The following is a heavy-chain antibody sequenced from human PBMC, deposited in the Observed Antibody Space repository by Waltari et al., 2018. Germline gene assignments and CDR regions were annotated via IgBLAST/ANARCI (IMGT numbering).Heavy chain of an antibody. CDR3: ARDGQWLVRGRFDY. CDR2: INSEGSST. V-gene: IGHV3-74*01. D-gene: IGHD6-19*01. J-gene: IGHJ4*02. CDR1: GFTFSSYC. Sequence: ELQLVESGGGLVQPGGSLRLSCAASGFTFSSYCMHWVRQAPGKGLVWVSRINSEGSSTSYADSVKGRFTISRDNAKNTLYLQMNSLRAEDTAVYYCARDGQWLVRGRFDYWGQGTLVTVSS.